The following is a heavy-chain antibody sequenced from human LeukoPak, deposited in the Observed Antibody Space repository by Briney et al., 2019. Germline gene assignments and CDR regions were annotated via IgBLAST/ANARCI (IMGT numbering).Heavy chain of an antibody. CDR3: ARDVGYRVDD. D-gene: IGHD1-1*01. CDR2: INSDGSTT. J-gene: IGHJ4*02. CDR1: GFTFSSYW. Sequence: GGSLRLSCAASGFTFSSYWMHWVRQAPGKGLVWVSRINSDGSTTNYADSVKGRFTISRDNAKNTVYLQMHSLTVEDTAVYYCARDVGYRVDDCGPGTLVTVS. V-gene: IGHV3-74*01.